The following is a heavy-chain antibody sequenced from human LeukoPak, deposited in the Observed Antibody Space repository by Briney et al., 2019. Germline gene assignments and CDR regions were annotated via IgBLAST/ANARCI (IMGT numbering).Heavy chain of an antibody. CDR3: ARERGIVVVPAAIEEPLDY. CDR2: INPNSGGT. J-gene: IGHJ4*02. D-gene: IGHD2-2*01. V-gene: IGHV1-2*02. CDR1: GYTFTGYY. Sequence: ASVKVSCKASGYTFTGYYMHWARQAPGQGLEWMGWINPNSGGTNYAQKFQGRVTMTRDTSISTAYMELSRLRSDDTAVYYCARERGIVVVPAAIEEPLDYWGQGTLVTVSS.